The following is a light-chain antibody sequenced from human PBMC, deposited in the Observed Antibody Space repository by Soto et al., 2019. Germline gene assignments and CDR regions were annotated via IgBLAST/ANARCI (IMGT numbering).Light chain of an antibody. CDR3: SSYAGNNIFYV. CDR1: SNDVGGYNF. CDR2: EVS. J-gene: IGLJ1*01. Sequence: VTISCAGTSNDVGGYNFVSWYQQHPGKAPKLMIFEVSKRPSGVPDRFSGSKSGNTASLTVSGLQAEDEADYYCSSYAGNNIFYVFGTGTKVTVL. V-gene: IGLV2-8*01.